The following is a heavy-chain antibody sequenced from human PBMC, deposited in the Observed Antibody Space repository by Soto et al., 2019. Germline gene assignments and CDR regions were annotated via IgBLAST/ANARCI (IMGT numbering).Heavy chain of an antibody. CDR2: IYYTGST. CDR3: SRPFDY. V-gene: IGHV4-59*08. Sequence: QVQLQESGPGLVKPSETLSLTCTVSGVSFTSYFWSWLRQPPGKGLEWIGSIYYTGSTNYNPSLKSRVTRSVDTSNNQLSLILNSVTAADSAVYYCSRPFDYWGQGTLVTVSS. J-gene: IGHJ4*02. CDR1: GVSFTSYF.